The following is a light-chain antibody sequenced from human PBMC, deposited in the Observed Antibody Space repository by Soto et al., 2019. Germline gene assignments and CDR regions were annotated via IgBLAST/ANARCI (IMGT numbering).Light chain of an antibody. V-gene: IGLV3-1*01. CDR3: QAWDSSTVYVV. Sequence: SYELTQPPSVSVSPGQTASITCSGDKLGDKYACWYQQKPGQSPVLVIYQDSKRPSGIPERFSGSNSGNTATLTISGTQAMDEADYYCQAWDSSTVYVVFGGGTKLNVL. CDR1: KLGDKY. J-gene: IGLJ2*01. CDR2: QDS.